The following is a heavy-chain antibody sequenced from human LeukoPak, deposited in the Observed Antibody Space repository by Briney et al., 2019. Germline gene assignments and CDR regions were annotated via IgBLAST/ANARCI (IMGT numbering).Heavy chain of an antibody. D-gene: IGHD1-1*01. J-gene: IGHJ4*02. Sequence: GGSLRLSCAASGFTFSSYWMHWVRQAPGKGLVWVSRINIDGSNTIYADSVKGRFTISRDNAKNTLYLQMNSLKTEDTAVYYCTGHSSSNGDYYFDSWGQGTPVTVSS. CDR2: INIDGSNT. CDR3: TGHSSSNGDYYFDS. V-gene: IGHV3-74*01. CDR1: GFTFSSYW.